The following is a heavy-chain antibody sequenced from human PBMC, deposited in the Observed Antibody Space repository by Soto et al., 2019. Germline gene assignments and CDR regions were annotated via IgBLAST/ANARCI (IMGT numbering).Heavy chain of an antibody. Sequence: GASVKVSCKASGYTFTGYYMHWVRPAPGQGLEWMGWINPNSGGTNYAQKFQGWVTMTRDTSISTAYMELSRLRSDDTAVYYCARAGDYYGSGSYLKTHYYGMDVWGQGTTVTVSS. CDR3: ARAGDYYGSGSYLKTHYYGMDV. D-gene: IGHD3-10*01. CDR1: GYTFTGYY. J-gene: IGHJ6*02. CDR2: INPNSGGT. V-gene: IGHV1-2*04.